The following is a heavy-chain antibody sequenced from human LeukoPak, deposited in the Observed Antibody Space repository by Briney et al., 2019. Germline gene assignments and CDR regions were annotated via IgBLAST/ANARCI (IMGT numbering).Heavy chain of an antibody. J-gene: IGHJ4*02. CDR1: GFTFSSYA. Sequence: GGSLRLSCAASGFTFSSYAMSWVRQAPGKGLEWVSTISGSGGSTYYADSVKGRFTISRDNSKNTLYLQMNSLRAEDTAIYYCAKMRDYYDPYYFDYWGQGTLVTVSS. V-gene: IGHV3-23*01. CDR3: AKMRDYYDPYYFDY. CDR2: ISGSGGST. D-gene: IGHD3-22*01.